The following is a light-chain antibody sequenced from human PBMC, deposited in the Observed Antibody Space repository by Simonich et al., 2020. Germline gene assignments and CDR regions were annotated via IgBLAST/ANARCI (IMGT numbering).Light chain of an antibody. J-gene: IGKJ1*01. V-gene: IGKV1-5*03. CDR3: QQYYSYPRT. CDR2: KAS. Sequence: DIQMTQSPSTLSASVGDRVTITCRASQSISSWLAWYQQKPGKAPKLLIYKASSLESGVPSRVSGSGSGTEFTLTISSLQPDDFATYYCQQYYSYPRTFGQGTKVEIK. CDR1: QSISSW.